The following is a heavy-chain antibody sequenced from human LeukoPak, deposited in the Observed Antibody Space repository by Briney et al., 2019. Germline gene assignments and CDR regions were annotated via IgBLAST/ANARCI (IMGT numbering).Heavy chain of an antibody. V-gene: IGHV3-23*01. Sequence: GGSLRPSCAASGFTFNTYAMSWVRQAPGKGLEWVAAITGGGGSTDYPATVKGRFPISRDNSKNTMYMQMNSLRAEDTAVYYCAKDIVLMMYANWFDYWGQGTLVTVSS. CDR2: ITGGGGST. CDR3: AKDIVLMMYANWFDY. D-gene: IGHD2-8*01. J-gene: IGHJ4*02. CDR1: GFTFNTYA.